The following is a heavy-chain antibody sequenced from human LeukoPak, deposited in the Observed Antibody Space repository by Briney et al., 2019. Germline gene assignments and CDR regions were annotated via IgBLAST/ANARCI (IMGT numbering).Heavy chain of an antibody. J-gene: IGHJ4*02. CDR2: MNPNSGNT. CDR3: ARASIAMIVVVPYYFDY. V-gene: IGHV1-8*01. CDR1: GYTFTSYD. D-gene: IGHD3-22*01. Sequence: GASVKVSCKASGYTFTSYDINWVRQATGQGLEWMGWMNPNSGNTGYAQKFQGRVTMTRNTSISTAYMELSCLRSEDTAVYYCARASIAMIVVVPYYFDYWGQGTLVTVSS.